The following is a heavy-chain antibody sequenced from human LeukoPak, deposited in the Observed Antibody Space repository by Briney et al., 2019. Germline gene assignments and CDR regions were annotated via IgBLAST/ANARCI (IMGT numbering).Heavy chain of an antibody. CDR2: ISSSSSTI. Sequence: GGSLRLSCAASGFTFSSYSMNWVRQGPGKGLEWVSYISSSSSTINYADSVKGRFTISRDNAKNSLYLQMNSLRAEDTAVYYCARERSSITIFGVVTNDAFDIWGQGTMVTVSS. CDR3: ARERSSITIFGVVTNDAFDI. D-gene: IGHD3-3*01. V-gene: IGHV3-48*01. J-gene: IGHJ3*02. CDR1: GFTFSSYS.